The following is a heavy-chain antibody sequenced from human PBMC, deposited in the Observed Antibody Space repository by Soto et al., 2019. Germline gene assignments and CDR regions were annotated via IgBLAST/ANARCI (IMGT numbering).Heavy chain of an antibody. CDR3: ARVQQYYFDY. Sequence: GGSLRLSCAASGFTFSSYSMNWVRQAPGKGLEWVSYISSRSSTIYYADSVKGRFTISRDNAKNSLYLQMNSLRAEDTAVYYCARVQQYYFDYWGQGTLVTVSS. CDR2: ISSRSSTI. CDR1: GFTFSSYS. J-gene: IGHJ4*02. V-gene: IGHV3-48*01. D-gene: IGHD6-13*01.